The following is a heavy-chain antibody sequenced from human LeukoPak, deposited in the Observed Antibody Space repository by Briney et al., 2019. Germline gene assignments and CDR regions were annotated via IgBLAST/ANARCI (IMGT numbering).Heavy chain of an antibody. CDR2: INHSGST. CDR3: ARGDIDILTGYYYYYYGMDV. J-gene: IGHJ6*02. CDR1: GGSFSGYY. V-gene: IGHV4-34*01. Sequence: SETLSLTCTVYGGSFSGYYWSWIRQPPGKGLEWIGEINHSGSTNYSPSLKSRVTISVDTSKNQFSLKLSSVTAADTAVYYCARGDIDILTGYYYYYYGMDVWGQGTTVTVSS. D-gene: IGHD3-9*01.